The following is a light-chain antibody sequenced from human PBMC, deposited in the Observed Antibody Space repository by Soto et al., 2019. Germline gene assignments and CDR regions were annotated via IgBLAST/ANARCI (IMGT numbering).Light chain of an antibody. Sequence: QSALTQPPSASGSPGQSVTISCTGTSSDIGGYNSVSWYQQHPDKAPRLMIYEVNKRPSGVPDRFSGSKSGYTASLTVSGLQTEDEADYYCCSYAGSYTWVFGGGTKLTVL. CDR3: CSYAGSYTWV. V-gene: IGLV2-8*01. CDR2: EVN. CDR1: SSDIGGYNS. J-gene: IGLJ3*02.